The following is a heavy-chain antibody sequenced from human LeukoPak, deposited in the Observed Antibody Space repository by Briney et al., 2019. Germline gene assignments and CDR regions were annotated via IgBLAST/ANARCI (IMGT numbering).Heavy chain of an antibody. J-gene: IGHJ4*02. CDR2: ISGYGAST. V-gene: IGHV3-23*01. CDR3: AKDLRDDPYSSSWYGPDS. D-gene: IGHD6-13*01. CDR1: RFTFPNYA. Sequence: GGSLRLSCAASRFTFPNYAMSWVRQAPGKGLQWVSYISGYGASTFYADSVKGRFTISRDNSKNTLYLQMNSLRAEDTALYYCAKDLRDDPYSSSWYGPDSWGQGTLVTVSS.